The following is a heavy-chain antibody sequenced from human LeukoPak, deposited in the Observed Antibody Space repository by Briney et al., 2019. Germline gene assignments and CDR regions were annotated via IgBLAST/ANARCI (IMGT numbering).Heavy chain of an antibody. CDR1: GFPFNTYA. CDR2: IRPTGTNT. CDR3: AKLAFYETSAPLRDIDF. V-gene: IGHV3-23*01. D-gene: IGHD1-14*01. J-gene: IGHJ4*02. Sequence: GGSLRLSCAASGFPFNTYAMSWVRQAPGKGLEYISVIRPTGTNTYYASSVKGRFTISRDDSRTMVYLQMSSPRAEDTAIYYCAKLAFYETSAPLRDIDFWGQGTLVTVSS.